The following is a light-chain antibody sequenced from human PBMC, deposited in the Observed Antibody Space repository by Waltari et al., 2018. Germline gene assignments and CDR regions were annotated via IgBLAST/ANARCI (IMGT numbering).Light chain of an antibody. J-gene: IGLJ2*01. Sequence: SSELTQDPAVSVALGQTVRITGQGDSLRSYYASWYQQKPGQAPVLVIYGKNNRPSGIPDRFSGSTSGNTASLTISGAHAEDEADYYCNSRDTSGNHVVFGGGTKLTVL. CDR1: SLRSYY. CDR3: NSRDTSGNHVV. V-gene: IGLV3-19*01. CDR2: GKN.